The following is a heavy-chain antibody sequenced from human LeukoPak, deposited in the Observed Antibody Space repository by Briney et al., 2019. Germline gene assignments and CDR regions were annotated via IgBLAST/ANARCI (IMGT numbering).Heavy chain of an antibody. CDR3: ARARYSSSWLSKAVVYYMDV. J-gene: IGHJ6*03. D-gene: IGHD6-13*01. V-gene: IGHV1-69*13. CDR1: GGTFSSYA. CDR2: IIPIFGTA. Sequence: ASVKVSCKASGGTFSSYAISWVPQAPGQGLEWMGGIIPIFGTANYAQKFQGRVTITADESTSTAYMELSSLRSEDTAVYYCARARYSSSWLSKAVVYYMDVWGKGTTVTVSS.